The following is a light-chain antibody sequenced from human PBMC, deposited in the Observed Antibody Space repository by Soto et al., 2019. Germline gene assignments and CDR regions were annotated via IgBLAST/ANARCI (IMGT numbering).Light chain of an antibody. V-gene: IGKV2-28*01. CDR3: MQALRTQWT. CDR2: LGS. CDR1: QILLHNNGYNY. J-gene: IGKJ1*01. Sequence: DIVMTQSPLSLPVTPGEPSSISCRSIQILLHNNGYNYLDWYLQKPGQSPQLLIYLGSNRASGVPGRFSGSGSGTDFTLKISRVEAEDVGVYYCMQALRTQWTFGQGTKVDIK.